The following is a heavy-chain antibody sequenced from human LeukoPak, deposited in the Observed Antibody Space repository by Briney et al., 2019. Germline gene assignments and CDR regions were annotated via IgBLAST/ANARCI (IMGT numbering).Heavy chain of an antibody. J-gene: IGHJ6*03. V-gene: IGHV3-23*01. Sequence: GGSLRLSCAASGFTFSSHAMSWVRQAPGKGLEWVSSLSGSGGTTYHADSVKGRFSISRDNSKNTLYLQLNSLRAEDTAVYYCAKGGSTSRVTTSRVVFGYYYYLDVWGKGTPVTVSS. CDR2: LSGSGGTT. CDR3: AKGGSTSRVTTSRVVFGYYYYLDV. CDR1: GFTFSSHA. D-gene: IGHD4-17*01.